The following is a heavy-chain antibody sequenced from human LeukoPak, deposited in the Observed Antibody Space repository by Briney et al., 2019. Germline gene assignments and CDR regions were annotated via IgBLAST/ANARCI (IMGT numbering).Heavy chain of an antibody. CDR2: ISKNIYTT. V-gene: IGHV3-48*03. D-gene: IGHD2-2*02. CDR3: TRDPGYTGSPIDS. Sequence: PGGSLRLSCAAPGFTFPSSEMNWVRQAPGKGLEWVSYISKNIYTTYYADSVKGRFTISRDNARNSLYLQMNSLRAEDTAIYYCTRDPGYTGSPIDSWGQGTLVTVSS. CDR1: GFTFPSSE. J-gene: IGHJ4*02.